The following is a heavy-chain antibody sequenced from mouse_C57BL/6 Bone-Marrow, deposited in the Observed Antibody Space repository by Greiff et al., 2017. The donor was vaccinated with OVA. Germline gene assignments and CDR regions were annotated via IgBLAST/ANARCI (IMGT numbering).Heavy chain of an antibody. CDR1: GYTFTSYC. V-gene: IGHV1-53*01. CDR2: INPGNGGT. D-gene: IGHD2-4*01. Sequence: QVQLQQPGTELVKPGASVKLSCTASGYTFTSYCMHWVKQRPGQGLEWIGNINPGNGGTNYNEKFKSKATLTVAKSSSTADMQIRSLTSKDSAVYDCARGRLRRGYALDYWGQGTSVTVSS. J-gene: IGHJ4*01. CDR3: ARGRLRRGYALDY.